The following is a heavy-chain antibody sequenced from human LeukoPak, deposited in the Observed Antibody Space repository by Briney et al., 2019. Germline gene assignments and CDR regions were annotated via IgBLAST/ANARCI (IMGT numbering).Heavy chain of an antibody. CDR2: INPNSGGT. J-gene: IGHJ5*02. V-gene: IGHV1-2*02. CDR1: GYTFTGYY. D-gene: IGHD2-2*01. Sequence: ASVKVSCKASGYTFTGYYMHWVRQAPGQGLEWMGWINPNSGGTNYAQKFQGRVTMTRDTSISTAYMELSRLRSDDTAVYYCARDEGYCSSTSCFMGFDPWGQGTLVTVSS. CDR3: ARDEGYCSSTSCFMGFDP.